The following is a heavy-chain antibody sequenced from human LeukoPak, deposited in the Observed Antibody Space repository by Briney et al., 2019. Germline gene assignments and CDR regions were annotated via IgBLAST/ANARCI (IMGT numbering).Heavy chain of an antibody. D-gene: IGHD2-15*01. CDR1: GFTFSSYG. Sequence: GGSLRLSCAASGFTFSSYGMHWVRQAPGKGLEWVAVIWYDGSNKYYADSVKGRFTISRDNSKNTLYLQMNSLRAEDTAVYYCVRDLGYCSGGSCYSRYYYGMDVWGEGTTVTVSS. CDR3: VRDLGYCSGGSCYSRYYYGMDV. J-gene: IGHJ6*04. V-gene: IGHV3-33*01. CDR2: IWYDGSNK.